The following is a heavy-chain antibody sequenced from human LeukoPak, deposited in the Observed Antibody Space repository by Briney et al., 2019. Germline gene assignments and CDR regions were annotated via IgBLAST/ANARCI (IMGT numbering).Heavy chain of an antibody. D-gene: IGHD5-12*01. CDR3: VSQQVAPP. J-gene: IGHJ5*02. V-gene: IGHV3-7*01. CDR2: IREDGSIE. CDR1: GFTFSHYW. Sequence: GGSLRLSCVASGFTFSHYWMSWVRQAPGKGLEWVANIREDGSIEDYVDSVKGRFTVSRDNAKNSLNLEMNSLRVEDTAVYYCVSQQVAPPWGQGTLVIVSS.